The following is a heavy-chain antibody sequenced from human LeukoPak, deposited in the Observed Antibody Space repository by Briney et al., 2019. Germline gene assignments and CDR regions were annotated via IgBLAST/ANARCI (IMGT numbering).Heavy chain of an antibody. CDR1: GYTFTSYY. V-gene: IGHV1-46*01. Sequence: ASVKVSCKASGYTFTSYYMHWVRQAPGQGLEWMGIINPSGGSTSYAQKLQGRVTMTTDTSTSTAYMELRGLRSDDTAVYYCARVSGYSTALNWFDPWGQGTLVTVSS. J-gene: IGHJ5*02. CDR3: ARVSGYSTALNWFDP. CDR2: INPSGGST. D-gene: IGHD3-9*01.